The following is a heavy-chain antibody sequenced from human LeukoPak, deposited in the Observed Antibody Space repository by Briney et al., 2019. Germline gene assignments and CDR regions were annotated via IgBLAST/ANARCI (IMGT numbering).Heavy chain of an antibody. CDR1: GGSISSYY. CDR2: IYYSGST. J-gene: IGHJ4*02. D-gene: IGHD3-10*01. Sequence: SETLSLTCTVSGGSISSYYWSWIRQPPGKGLEWIGYIYYSGSTTYNPSLKSRVTISVDTSKNQFSLKLSSVTAADTAVYYCARGRTLVGVRGGPIYFDYWGQGTLVTVSS. V-gene: IGHV4-59*01. CDR3: ARGRTLVGVRGGPIYFDY.